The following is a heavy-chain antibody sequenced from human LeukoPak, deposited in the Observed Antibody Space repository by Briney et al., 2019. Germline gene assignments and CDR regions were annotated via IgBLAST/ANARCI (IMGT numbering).Heavy chain of an antibody. CDR2: IYYSGST. CDR1: GGSISSYY. CDR3: AREKGSSGNFDY. V-gene: IGHV4-59*01. J-gene: IGHJ4*02. Sequence: SETLSLTCTVSGGSISSYYWSWIRQPPGKGLGWIGYIYYSGSTNYNPSLKSRITISVDTSKNQFSLKLRSVTAADTAVYYCAREKGSSGNFDYWGQGTLVTVSS. D-gene: IGHD6-13*01.